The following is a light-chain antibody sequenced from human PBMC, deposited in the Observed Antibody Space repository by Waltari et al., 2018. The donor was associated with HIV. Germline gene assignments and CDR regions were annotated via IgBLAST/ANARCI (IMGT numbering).Light chain of an antibody. CDR3: AAWDYSLKGYV. V-gene: IGLV1-44*01. Sequence: QSVLTQPPSASGTPGQRVTISCSGSSSNIGKNTVNWYQQLPGTAPKLLIYINNPRPAGCPARCSGSKSGTAASLAISGLQSEDEADYYCAAWDYSLKGYVFGPGTEVSVL. CDR2: INN. J-gene: IGLJ1*01. CDR1: SSNIGKNT.